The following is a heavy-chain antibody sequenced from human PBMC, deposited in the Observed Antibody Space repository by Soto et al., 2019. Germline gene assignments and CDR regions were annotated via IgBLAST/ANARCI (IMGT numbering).Heavy chain of an antibody. Sequence: ASVKVSCKASCYTFTSYGISLVREAPGQGLEWMGWISAYNGNTNYAQKLQGRVTMTTDTSTSTAYMELRSLRSDDTAVYYCARDFPYDFWSGYYGLGYWGQGTLVTVSS. CDR3: ARDFPYDFWSGYYGLGY. D-gene: IGHD3-3*01. CDR2: ISAYNGNT. V-gene: IGHV1-18*01. J-gene: IGHJ4*02. CDR1: CYTFTSYG.